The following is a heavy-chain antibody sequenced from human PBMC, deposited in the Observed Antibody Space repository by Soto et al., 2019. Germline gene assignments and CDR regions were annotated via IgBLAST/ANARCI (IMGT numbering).Heavy chain of an antibody. J-gene: IGHJ4*02. V-gene: IGHV3-74*01. D-gene: IGHD3-10*01. CDR3: TRGPRSTSTGAGAF. CDR2: INDDGIST. Sequence: GSLRLSCAASGFTFSMYWMHWVRQVPGKGPEWVSRINDDGISTNYADSVKGRFTISRDNARNTLYLQMNALRVEDTAVYYCTRGPRSTSTGAGAFWGQGTLVTVSS. CDR1: GFTFSMYW.